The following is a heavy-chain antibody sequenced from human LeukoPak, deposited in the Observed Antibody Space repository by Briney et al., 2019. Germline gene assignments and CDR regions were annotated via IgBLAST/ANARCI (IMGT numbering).Heavy chain of an antibody. J-gene: IGHJ4*02. CDR1: EITFSSYA. D-gene: IGHD5-12*01. CDR3: AFGANSGYDSAPPFDY. V-gene: IGHV3-23*01. CDR2: ISGSGGST. Sequence: GGSLRLSCAASEITFSSYAMSWVRQAPGKGLEWVSAISGSGGSTYYADSVKGRFTISRDNSKNTLYLQMNSLRAEDTAVYYCAFGANSGYDSAPPFDYWGQGTLVTVSS.